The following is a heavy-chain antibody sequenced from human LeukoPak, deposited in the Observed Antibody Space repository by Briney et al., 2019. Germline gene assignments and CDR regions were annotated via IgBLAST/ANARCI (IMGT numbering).Heavy chain of an antibody. CDR1: GFTVSSNY. D-gene: IGHD6-19*01. CDR3: ARGQWLFGGYYVDY. CDR2: IYSGGST. V-gene: IGHV3-53*01. Sequence: PGGSLRLSCAASGFTVSSNYMSWVRQAPGKGLEWVSVIYSGGSTYYADSVKGRFTISRDNSKNTLYLQMNSLRAEDTAVYYCARGQWLFGGYYVDYWGQGTLVTVSS. J-gene: IGHJ4*02.